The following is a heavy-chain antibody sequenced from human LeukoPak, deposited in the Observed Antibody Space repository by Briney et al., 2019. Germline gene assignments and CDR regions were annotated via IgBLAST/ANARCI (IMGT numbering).Heavy chain of an antibody. CDR1: GDSVSTNSAA. CDR2: TYYRSKWYN. J-gene: IGHJ3*02. Sequence: SPTLSLTCAISGDSVSTNSAAWNWLRQPPSRGLEWLGRTYYRSKWYNDYAVSVKSRITLNPDTSSNQFVLQLKSVTPEDMVVYYCARDLEAGFDIWGQGTMVTVSS. V-gene: IGHV6-1*01. D-gene: IGHD6-25*01. CDR3: ARDLEAGFDI.